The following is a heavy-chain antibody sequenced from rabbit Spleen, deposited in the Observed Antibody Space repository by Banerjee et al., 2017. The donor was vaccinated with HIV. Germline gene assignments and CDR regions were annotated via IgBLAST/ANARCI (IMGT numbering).Heavy chain of an antibody. CDR1: GFSFNSNYW. D-gene: IGHD1-1*01. Sequence: QEQLEESGGDLVKPGASLTLTCTASGFSFNSNYWMCWVRQAPGRGLEWIACIDSGSSGFTYFASWAKGRFTISKTSSTTVTLQMTSLTAADTATYFCARDTSTSFSSYGMDLWGPGTLVTVS. V-gene: IGHV1S45*01. CDR2: IDSGSSGFT. CDR3: ARDTSTSFSSYGMDL. J-gene: IGHJ6*01.